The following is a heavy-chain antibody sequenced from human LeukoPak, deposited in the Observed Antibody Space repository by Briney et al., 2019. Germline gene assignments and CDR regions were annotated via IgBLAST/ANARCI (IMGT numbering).Heavy chain of an antibody. CDR3: AREAEPLQLLFFPDY. Sequence: GASVKVSCKASGYTFTGYYMHWVRQAPGQGLEWMGWINPNSGGTNYAQKFQGRVTMTRDTSISTAYMELSRLRSDDTAVYYCAREAEPLQLLFFPDYWGQGTLVTVSS. D-gene: IGHD2-2*01. CDR1: GYTFTGYY. CDR2: INPNSGGT. J-gene: IGHJ4*02. V-gene: IGHV1-2*02.